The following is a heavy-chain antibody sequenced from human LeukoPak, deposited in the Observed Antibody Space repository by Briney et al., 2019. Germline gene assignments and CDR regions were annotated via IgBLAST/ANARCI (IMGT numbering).Heavy chain of an antibody. CDR1: DG. CDR2: ISWDGGST. J-gene: IGHJ4*02. CDR3: AKGRIGSRSPFDY. Sequence: PGGSLRLSCAASDGMHWVRQAPWKGLEWVSLISWDGGSTYYADSVKGRFTISRDNSKNSLYLQMNSLGAEDTALYYCAKGRIGSRSPFDYWGQGTLVTVSS. V-gene: IGHV3-43D*04. D-gene: IGHD2-21*01.